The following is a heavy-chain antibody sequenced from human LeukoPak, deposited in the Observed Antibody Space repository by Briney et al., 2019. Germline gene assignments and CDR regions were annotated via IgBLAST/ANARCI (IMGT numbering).Heavy chain of an antibody. D-gene: IGHD6-19*01. J-gene: IGHJ6*03. CDR1: GFTLSSYE. CDR2: IGISGSLV. Sequence: GGSLRLSCAASGFTLSSYEMNWVRQAPGKGLEWISYIGISGSLVRSADSVKGRFTVSRDNAKNSLYLQMDSLRAEDTAVYYCARDRCNSGCYDMDVRGKGTTVTVSS. CDR3: ARDRCNSGCYDMDV. V-gene: IGHV3-48*03.